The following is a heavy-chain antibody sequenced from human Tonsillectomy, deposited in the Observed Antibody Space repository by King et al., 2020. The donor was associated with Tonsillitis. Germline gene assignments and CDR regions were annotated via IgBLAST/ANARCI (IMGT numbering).Heavy chain of an antibody. CDR3: ARVSYMGILTPPYYYYYMDV. CDR1: GGSISSSY. Sequence: VQLQESGPGLVKPSGTLSLTCTVSGGSISSSYWSWIRQPPGKGLEFIGYISDSGTTNYNPSLKSRVTISVDTSKDQFSLKLSSVTAADTAVYYCARVSYMGILTPPYYYYYMDVWGKGTTVTVSS. V-gene: IGHV4-59*01. J-gene: IGHJ6*03. CDR2: ISDSGTT. D-gene: IGHD4-23*01.